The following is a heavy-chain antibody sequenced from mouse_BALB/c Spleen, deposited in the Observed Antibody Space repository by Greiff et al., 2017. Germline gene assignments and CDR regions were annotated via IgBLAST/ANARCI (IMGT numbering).Heavy chain of an antibody. J-gene: IGHJ2*01. CDR2: IYPYNGGT. CDR3: ARGGNWGRWYFDY. CDR1: GYTFTDYN. V-gene: IGHV1S29*02. Sequence: EVQLQQSGPELVKPGASVKISCKASGYTFTDYNMHWVKQSHGKSLEWIGYIYPYNGGTGYNQKFKSKATLTVDNSSSTAYMELRSLTSEDSAVYYCARGGNWGRWYFDYWGQGTTLTVSS. D-gene: IGHD4-1*01.